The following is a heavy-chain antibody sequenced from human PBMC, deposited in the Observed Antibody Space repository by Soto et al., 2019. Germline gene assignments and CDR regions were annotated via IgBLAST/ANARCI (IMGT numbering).Heavy chain of an antibody. V-gene: IGHV4-31*03. D-gene: IGHD5-12*01. CDR1: GASISSGAYY. J-gene: IGHJ4*02. CDR2: IYYSGTT. CDR3: ARALRVATFYY. Sequence: SETLSLTCNVSGASISSGAYYWTWIRQRPGKGLEWIGFIYYSGTTYYNPSLKSRVTISGDTSKNQFSLKLTSVTAADTAAYYCARALRVATFYYWGQGALVTVSS.